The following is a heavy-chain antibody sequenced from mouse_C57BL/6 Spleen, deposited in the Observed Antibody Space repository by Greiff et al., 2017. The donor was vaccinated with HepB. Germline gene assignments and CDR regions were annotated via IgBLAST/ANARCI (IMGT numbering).Heavy chain of an antibody. D-gene: IGHD2-4*01. CDR2: IDPSDSYT. Sequence: QVQLQQSGAELVMPGASVKLSCKASGYTFTSYWMHWVKQRPGQGLEWIGEIDPSDSYTNYNQKFKGKSTLTVDKSSSTAYMQLSSLTSEDSAVYYCARYDYRYYFDYWGQGTTLTVSS. CDR3: ARYDYRYYFDY. V-gene: IGHV1-69*01. CDR1: GYTFTSYW. J-gene: IGHJ2*01.